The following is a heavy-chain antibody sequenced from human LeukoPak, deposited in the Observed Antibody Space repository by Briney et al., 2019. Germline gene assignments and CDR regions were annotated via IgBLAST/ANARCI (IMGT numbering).Heavy chain of an antibody. V-gene: IGHV4-34*01. CDR1: GGSFSGYY. CDR3: ARGYLGSTPFDY. Sequence: SETLSLTCAVYGGSFSGYYWSWIRQPPGKGLEWIGEIYHSGSTNYNPSLKSRVTISVDTSKNQFSLKLSSVTAADTAVYYCARGYLGSTPFDYWGQGTLVTVSS. D-gene: IGHD2-15*01. CDR2: IYHSGST. J-gene: IGHJ4*02.